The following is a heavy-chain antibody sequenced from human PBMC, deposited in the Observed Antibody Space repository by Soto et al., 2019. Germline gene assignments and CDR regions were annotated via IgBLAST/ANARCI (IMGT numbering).Heavy chain of an antibody. CDR2: IRSNSSST. V-gene: IGHV3-48*04. D-gene: IGHD2-2*01. J-gene: IGHJ4*02. CDR1: GFTFSSYS. Sequence: GGSLRLSCAASGFTFSSYSMNWVRQAPGKGLEWISYIRSNSSSTYYAGSVKGRFTISRDNAKNSLYLQMTSLRAEDTAVYYCARMSSSISPGCWGQGTLVTVSS. CDR3: ARMSSSISPGC.